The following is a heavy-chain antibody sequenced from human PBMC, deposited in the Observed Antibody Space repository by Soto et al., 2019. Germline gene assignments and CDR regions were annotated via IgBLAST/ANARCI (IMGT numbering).Heavy chain of an antibody. CDR2: INPNSGGT. CDR1: GYTFTGYY. V-gene: IGHV1-2*04. Sequence: ASVKVSCKASGYTFTGYYMHWVRQAPGQGLEWMGWINPNSGGTNYAQKFQGWVTMTRDTSISTAYMELSRLRSDDTAVYYCARVPTSISGSGGSAGYFDYWGQGTLVTVS. D-gene: IGHD2-15*01. J-gene: IGHJ4*02. CDR3: ARVPTSISGSGGSAGYFDY.